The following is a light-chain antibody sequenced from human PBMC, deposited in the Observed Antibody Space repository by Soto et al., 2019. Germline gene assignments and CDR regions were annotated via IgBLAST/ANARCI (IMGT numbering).Light chain of an antibody. CDR1: QSVSSNF. Sequence: EIVLTQSPGTLSLSPGERATLFCRASQSVSSNFLACYQQKPGPAPRLLIYNASRRAAGIPDRFSGSGSGTDFTLTISRLEPEDFAVSYCQQYSTSSPRYTFGQGTKLEIK. CDR2: NAS. CDR3: QQYSTSSPRYT. V-gene: IGKV3-20*01. J-gene: IGKJ2*01.